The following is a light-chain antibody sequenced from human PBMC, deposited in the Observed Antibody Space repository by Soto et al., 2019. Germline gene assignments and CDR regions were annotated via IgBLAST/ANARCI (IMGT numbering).Light chain of an antibody. CDR3: QQYGSSPLT. J-gene: IGKJ4*01. Sequence: EIVLTQSPGTLSLSPGERATLSCRASQSVSSSYLAWYQQKPGQAPRLLIYGASSRATGLPDRFSGSGSGTDVPLTISRLEPEDFAVYYCQQYGSSPLTCGGGTKVEIK. CDR2: GAS. CDR1: QSVSSSY. V-gene: IGKV3-20*01.